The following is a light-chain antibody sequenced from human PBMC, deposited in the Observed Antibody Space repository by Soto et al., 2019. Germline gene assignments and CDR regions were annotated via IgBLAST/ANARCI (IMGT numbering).Light chain of an antibody. Sequence: EIVLTQSPATLSLSPGERATLFCRSSQRVSVYLAWFQQKPGQAPRLLIYDASNRAAGIPARFSGSGSGTDFTLTVSSREPEDFAVYDRQQRSNWPRTRGQGTKVDIK. CDR1: QRVSVY. V-gene: IGKV3-11*01. CDR3: QQRSNWPRT. CDR2: DAS. J-gene: IGKJ1*01.